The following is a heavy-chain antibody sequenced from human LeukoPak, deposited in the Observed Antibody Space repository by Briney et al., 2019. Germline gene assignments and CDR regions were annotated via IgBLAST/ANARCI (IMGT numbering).Heavy chain of an antibody. D-gene: IGHD5-18*01. V-gene: IGHV4-34*01. Sequence: PSETLSLTCSVSGDSIIGYYWSWIRQPPGKGLEWIGEINHSGSTNYNPSLKSRVTISVDTSKNQFSLKLSSVTAADTAVYYCARQNGYSYGSDAFDIWGQGTMVTVSS. J-gene: IGHJ3*02. CDR1: GDSIIGYY. CDR2: INHSGST. CDR3: ARQNGYSYGSDAFDI.